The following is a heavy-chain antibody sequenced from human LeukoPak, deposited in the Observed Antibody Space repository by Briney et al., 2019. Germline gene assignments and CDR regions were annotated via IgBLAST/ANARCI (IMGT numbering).Heavy chain of an antibody. Sequence: GGSLRLSCAASGFTFSSYGMHWVRQAPGKGLEWVAFIRYDGSNKYYADSVKGRFTISRDNSKNTLYLHVNSLRAEDTAVYFCAKGSKAVLFTRDHYMDVWGKGTTVTISS. J-gene: IGHJ6*03. CDR3: AKGSKAVLFTRDHYMDV. V-gene: IGHV3-30*02. CDR2: IRYDGSNK. CDR1: GFTFSSYG. D-gene: IGHD6-19*01.